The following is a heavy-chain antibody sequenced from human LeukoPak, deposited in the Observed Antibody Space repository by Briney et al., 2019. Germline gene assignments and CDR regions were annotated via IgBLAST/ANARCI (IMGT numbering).Heavy chain of an antibody. CDR1: GGSFSDKY. J-gene: IGHJ5*02. D-gene: IGHD4-17*01. V-gene: IGHV4-34*01. CDR3: ARDALGDMGWFDP. Sequence: SETLSLTCAVYGGSFSDKYWTWIRQPPGKGLEWIGEINRSGGTNYNPSLESRVTMSIDTSKNQFSLKLSSVTAADTAVYFCARDALGDMGWFDPWGRGTLVTVSS. CDR2: INRSGGT.